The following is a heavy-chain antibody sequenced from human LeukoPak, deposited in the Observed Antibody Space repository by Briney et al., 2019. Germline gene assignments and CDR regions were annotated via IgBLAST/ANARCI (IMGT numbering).Heavy chain of an antibody. D-gene: IGHD4-17*01. Sequence: SGGSLRLSCAASGFTFSSYSMNWVRQAPGKGLEWVSYISSSSSTIYYADSVKGRFTISRDNAKNSLYLQMNSLRAEDTAVYYCARAYGDYLTWFDPWGQGTLVTVSS. V-gene: IGHV3-48*01. J-gene: IGHJ5*02. CDR3: ARAYGDYLTWFDP. CDR2: ISSSSSTI. CDR1: GFTFSSYS.